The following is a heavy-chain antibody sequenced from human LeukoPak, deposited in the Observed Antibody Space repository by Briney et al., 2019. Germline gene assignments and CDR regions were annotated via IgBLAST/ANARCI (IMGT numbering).Heavy chain of an antibody. CDR1: GGSISSVSYY. CDR3: ASFYDYVWAYFDY. J-gene: IGHJ4*02. V-gene: IGHV4-61*02. Sequence: SETLSLTCTVSGGSISSVSYYWSWIREPAGKGLEWIGRIYTSGSTEYNPSLKSRVSVSVDTSKSQFSLKLSSVTAADTAVYYCASFYDYVWAYFDYWGRGTLVTVSS. D-gene: IGHD3-16*01. CDR2: IYTSGST.